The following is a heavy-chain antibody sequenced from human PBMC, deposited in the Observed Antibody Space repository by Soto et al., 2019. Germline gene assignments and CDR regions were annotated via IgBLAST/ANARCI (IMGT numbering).Heavy chain of an antibody. CDR1: GGSISSSNHF. V-gene: IGHV4-39*01. Sequence: QLQLQESGPGLLKPSETLSLTCTVSGGSISSSNHFWGWILQHPGKELEWIGSIYYGGDTYYNSVIESRVTMSVDTSKNQFSLKLNSVTAADTAVYYCYRWGVTTAVPGAFDIWGQVTLVTVSS. CDR2: IYYGGDT. D-gene: IGHD2-8*01. J-gene: IGHJ3*02. CDR3: YRWGVTTAVPGAFDI.